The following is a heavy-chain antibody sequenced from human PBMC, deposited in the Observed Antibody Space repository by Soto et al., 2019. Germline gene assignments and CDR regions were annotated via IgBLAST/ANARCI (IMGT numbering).Heavy chain of an antibody. Sequence: GSLRLSCAASGFTFSTYAMHWVRQAPGKGLEWVAVISYDGNNKYYADSVKGRFTISRDNSKNTLYLQMNSLRPEDTAVYYCARTVFEYSSGWTRYYHYGMDVWGQGTTVTVSS. V-gene: IGHV3-30-3*01. D-gene: IGHD6-19*01. CDR3: ARTVFEYSSGWTRYYHYGMDV. CDR2: ISYDGNNK. CDR1: GFTFSTYA. J-gene: IGHJ6*02.